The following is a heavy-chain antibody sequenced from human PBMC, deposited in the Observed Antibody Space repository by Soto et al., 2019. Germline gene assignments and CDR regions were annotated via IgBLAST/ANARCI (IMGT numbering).Heavy chain of an antibody. J-gene: IGHJ6*03. Sequence: QVQLQESGPGLVKPSETLSLTCTVSGGSISSYYWSWIRQPPGKGLEWIGYIYYSGSTNYNPSLKSRVTISVDTSKNQFSLKLSSVTAADTAVYYCARRLLSGYYYMDVWGKGTTVTVSS. CDR3: ARRLLSGYYYMDV. D-gene: IGHD5-12*01. V-gene: IGHV4-59*08. CDR1: GGSISSYY. CDR2: IYYSGST.